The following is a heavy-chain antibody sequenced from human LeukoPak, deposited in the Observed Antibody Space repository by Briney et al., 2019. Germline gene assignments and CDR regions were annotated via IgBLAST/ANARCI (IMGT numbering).Heavy chain of an antibody. CDR1: GYTFTSYG. V-gene: IGHV1-18*01. CDR3: TRYRETNGVCFY. D-gene: IGHD2-8*01. Sequence: ASVKVSCKASGYTFTSYGISWVRQAPGQGLEWMGWISAYNGNTNYAQKLQGRVTMTTDTSTSTAYMELRSLRSDDTAVYYCTRYRETNGVCFYWGQGTLVTVSS. CDR2: ISAYNGNT. J-gene: IGHJ4*02.